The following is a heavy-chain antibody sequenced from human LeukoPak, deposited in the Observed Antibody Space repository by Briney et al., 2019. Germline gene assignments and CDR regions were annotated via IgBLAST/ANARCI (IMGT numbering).Heavy chain of an antibody. D-gene: IGHD5-24*01. CDR2: IYPGDSDT. Sequence: GESLKISCQGSGSSFTSYWIGWARQLPGKGLESMGIIYPGDSDTRYSPSFQGQVTISTDRSISTAYLQWSSLQASDTAIYYCAILNHPDGRVYWGQGTPVTVSS. CDR3: AILNHPDGRVY. J-gene: IGHJ4*02. CDR1: GSSFTSYW. V-gene: IGHV5-51*01.